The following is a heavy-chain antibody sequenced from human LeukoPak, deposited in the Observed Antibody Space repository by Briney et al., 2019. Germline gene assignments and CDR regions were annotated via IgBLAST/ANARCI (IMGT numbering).Heavy chain of an antibody. CDR3: ARTMVRGVSAIDY. CDR1: GFTFSSYN. J-gene: IGHJ4*02. V-gene: IGHV3-21*01. D-gene: IGHD3-10*01. CDR2: ISTSSSYI. Sequence: GGSLRFSCAASGFTFSSYNMNWVRQAPGKGLEWVSSISTSSSYINYADSVKGRFTISRDNAKNSVYLQMNSLRAEDTAVYYCARTMVRGVSAIDYWGQGTLVTVSS.